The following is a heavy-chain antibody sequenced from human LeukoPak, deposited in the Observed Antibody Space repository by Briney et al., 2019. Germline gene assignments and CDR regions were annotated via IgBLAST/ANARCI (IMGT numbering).Heavy chain of an antibody. CDR3: ARDPVLEYCSSTSCYRDYYDSSGYSY. CDR1: GFTFSSYS. J-gene: IGHJ4*02. D-gene: IGHD2-2*01. V-gene: IGHV3-21*01. CDR2: ISSSSSYI. Sequence: GGSLRLSCAASGFTFSSYSMNWVRQAPGKGLEWVSSISSSSSYIYYADSVKGRFTISRDNAKNSLYLQMNSLRAEDTAVYYCARDPVLEYCSSTSCYRDYYDSSGYSYWGQGTLVTVSS.